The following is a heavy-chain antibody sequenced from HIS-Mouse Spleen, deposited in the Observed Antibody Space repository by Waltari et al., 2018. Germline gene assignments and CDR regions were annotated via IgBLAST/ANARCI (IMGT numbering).Heavy chain of an antibody. Sequence: QVQLVQSGAEVKKPGASVKVSCKASGYTLPIYDINWLRQATGQGLEWMGWMNPNSGNTGYAQKFQGRVTMTRNTSISTAYMELSSLRSEDTAVYYCARGHDYSNYFDYWGQGTLVTVSS. CDR1: GYTLPIYD. CDR3: ARGHDYSNYFDY. J-gene: IGHJ4*02. D-gene: IGHD4-4*01. V-gene: IGHV1-8*01. CDR2: MNPNSGNT.